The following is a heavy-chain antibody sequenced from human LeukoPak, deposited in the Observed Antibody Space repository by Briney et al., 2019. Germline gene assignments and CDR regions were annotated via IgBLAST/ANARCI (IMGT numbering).Heavy chain of an antibody. V-gene: IGHV4-61*02. CDR1: GGSISSANYY. CDR2: IYTSGST. CDR3: GRGGQQLANWFDP. J-gene: IGHJ5*02. D-gene: IGHD6-13*01. Sequence: PSQTLSLTCTVSGGSISSANYYWNWIRQPAGKGLKWIGRIYTSGSTDYNASLKSRVTISLDTSRNQFSLKLSSVTAADTAVYYCGRGGQQLANWFDPWGQGTLVTVSS.